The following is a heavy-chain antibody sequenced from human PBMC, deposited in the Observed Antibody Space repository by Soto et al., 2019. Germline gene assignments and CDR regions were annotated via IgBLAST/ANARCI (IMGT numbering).Heavy chain of an antibody. Sequence: SETLSLTCTVSGASISNAYWSWIRQAAGKRLEWIGRIHSSGTFNYNPSLKSRVSISRDTSKNQISLKLRSVTAADTAVYYWARDHIVFKGYVMDVWGQGTTVTVSS. D-gene: IGHD5-12*01. CDR2: IHSSGTF. V-gene: IGHV4-4*07. J-gene: IGHJ6*02. CDR1: GASISNAY. CDR3: ARDHIVFKGYVMDV.